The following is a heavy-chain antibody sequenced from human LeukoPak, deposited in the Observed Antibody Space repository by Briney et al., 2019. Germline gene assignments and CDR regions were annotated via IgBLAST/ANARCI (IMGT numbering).Heavy chain of an antibody. Sequence: SETLSLTCAVYGGSFINYYWSWIRQTPGKGLEWIGEIYHSGNTNYNPSLKSRVTVSIDASNNQFSLKMTSVTAADTAIYYCARLDITTTWYAFDYWGQGTLVTVSS. V-gene: IGHV4-34*01. CDR2: IYHSGNT. J-gene: IGHJ4*02. CDR3: ARLDITTTWYAFDY. D-gene: IGHD5-12*01. CDR1: GGSFINYY.